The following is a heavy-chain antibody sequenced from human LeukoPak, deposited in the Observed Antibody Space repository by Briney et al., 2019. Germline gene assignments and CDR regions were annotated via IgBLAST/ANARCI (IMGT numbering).Heavy chain of an antibody. CDR1: GGSFSGYY. CDR2: IYHSGST. CDR3: ARDAGIAVAGVE. D-gene: IGHD6-19*01. Sequence: SETLSLTCAVYGGSFSGYYWSWIRQPPGKGLEWIGYIYHSGSTYYNPSLKSRVTISVDRSKNQFSLKLSSVTAADTAVYYCARDAGIAVAGVEWGQGTLVTVSS. J-gene: IGHJ4*02. V-gene: IGHV4-34*01.